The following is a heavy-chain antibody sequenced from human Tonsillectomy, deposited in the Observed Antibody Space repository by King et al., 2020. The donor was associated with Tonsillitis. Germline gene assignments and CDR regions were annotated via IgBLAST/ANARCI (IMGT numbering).Heavy chain of an antibody. Sequence: VQLVESGGGLVKPGGSLRLSCAASGFTFSDYYMTWIRQAPGKGLEFVSYITSTSSYTKYADSLKGRFTISRDNAKNSLYLQINSLRVEDTAVYYCARFQDGDYAHYYYYYMDLWGKGTTVTVSS. V-gene: IGHV3-11*05. J-gene: IGHJ6*03. CDR3: ARFQDGDYAHYYYYYMDL. D-gene: IGHD4-17*01. CDR1: GFTFSDYY. CDR2: ITSTSSYT.